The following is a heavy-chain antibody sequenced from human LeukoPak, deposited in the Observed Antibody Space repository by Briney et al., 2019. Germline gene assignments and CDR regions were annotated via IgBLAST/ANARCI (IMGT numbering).Heavy chain of an antibody. J-gene: IGHJ4*02. Sequence: GASVKFSCKASGFTFTSSAVQWVRQARGQRLEWIGWIVVGSGNTNYAQKFQERVTITRDMSTSTAYMELSSLRSEDTAVYYCARDSIAARPGDYWGQGTLVTVFS. CDR1: GFTFTSSA. D-gene: IGHD6-6*01. CDR3: ARDSIAARPGDY. CDR2: IVVGSGNT. V-gene: IGHV1-58*01.